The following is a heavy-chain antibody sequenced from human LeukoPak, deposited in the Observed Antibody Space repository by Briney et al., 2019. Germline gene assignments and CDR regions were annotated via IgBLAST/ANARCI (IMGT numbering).Heavy chain of an antibody. Sequence: PSETLSLTCTVSGGSISSYYWSWVRQPPGKGLEWIGYIYYTGSTSYNPSLKSRVTISMDTSKNQFSLKLSSVTAADSAVYYCARSDYSGSGTYTEFDAFDIWGQGPMVTVSS. CDR1: GGSISSYY. CDR2: IYYTGST. V-gene: IGHV4-59*01. CDR3: ARSDYSGSGTYTEFDAFDI. J-gene: IGHJ3*02. D-gene: IGHD3-10*01.